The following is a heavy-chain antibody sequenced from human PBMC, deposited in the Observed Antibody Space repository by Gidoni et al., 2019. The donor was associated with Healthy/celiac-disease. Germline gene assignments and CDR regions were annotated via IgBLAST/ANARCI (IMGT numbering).Heavy chain of an antibody. V-gene: IGHV3-48*03. CDR3: ARDFVTGTYYYYGMDV. D-gene: IGHD3-10*01. J-gene: IGHJ6*02. Sequence: EVQLVESGGGLVQPGGSLRLSCAASGFTFSSYEMNWVRQAPGKGLEWVSYISSSGSTIYYADSVKGRFTISRDNAKNSLYLQMNSLRAEDTAVYYCARDFVTGTYYYYGMDVWGQGTTVTVSS. CDR1: GFTFSSYE. CDR2: ISSSGSTI.